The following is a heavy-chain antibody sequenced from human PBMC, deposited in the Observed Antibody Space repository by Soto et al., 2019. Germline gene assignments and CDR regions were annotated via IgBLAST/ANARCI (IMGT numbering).Heavy chain of an antibody. D-gene: IGHD1-26*01. J-gene: IGHJ4*02. CDR1: GGSITNSNC. Sequence: SETLSLTCSVSGGSITNSNCLTLFRLPPAKGLEWIGDIYHAGSTKYNPSLERRVTISVDTSKNQFALTLTSVTAADTAVYFCARGPPIVGNTTPLDSWGRGTLVTVSS. V-gene: IGHV4-4*02. CDR3: ARGPPIVGNTTPLDS. CDR2: IYHAGST.